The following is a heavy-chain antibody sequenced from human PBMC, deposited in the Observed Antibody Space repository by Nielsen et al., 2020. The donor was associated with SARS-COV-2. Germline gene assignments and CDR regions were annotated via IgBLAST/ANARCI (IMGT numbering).Heavy chain of an antibody. J-gene: IGHJ4*02. CDR2: IYYSGST. CDR3: ARTPYSRQIDY. CDR1: GGSVSSGSYY. Sequence: SETLSLTCTVSGGSVSSGSYYWTWIRQPPGKGLEWIGYIYYSGSTNYNPSLKSRVTISVDTSKNQFSLKLTSVTAADTAVYYCARTPYSRQIDYWGQGTLVTVSS. V-gene: IGHV4-61*01. D-gene: IGHD6-13*01.